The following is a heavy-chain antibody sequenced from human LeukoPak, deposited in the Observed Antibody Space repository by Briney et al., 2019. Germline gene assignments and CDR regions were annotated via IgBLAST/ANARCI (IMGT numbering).Heavy chain of an antibody. CDR2: INSSSGGT. V-gene: IGHV1-2*02. J-gene: IGHJ4*02. D-gene: IGHD1-26*01. CDR3: AKEFPSGATRDLDY. Sequence: ASVKVSCQASGYSFTASYMHWVRQAPGQGLEWLGWINSSSGGTKYAPKFQGRVTLTRDTSINTAYMELTSLRSDDTAMYYCAKEFPSGATRDLDYWGQGTLVTVSS. CDR1: GYSFTASY.